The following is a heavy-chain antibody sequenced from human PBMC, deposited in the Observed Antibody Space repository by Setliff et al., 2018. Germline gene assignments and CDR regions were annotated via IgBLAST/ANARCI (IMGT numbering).Heavy chain of an antibody. CDR1: GVSFGSGTYY. J-gene: IGHJ4*02. CDR3: AGTPALGTSWLSPFDY. CDR2: IQSTGNT. D-gene: IGHD5-12*01. Sequence: SETLSLTCTVSGVSFGSGTYYWSWIRQPAGKGLEWIGLIQSTGNTNYNPSLQGRVTISIDTSKNQFSLKMSSVTAADTAMYYCAGTPALGTSWLSPFDYWGQGTLVTVSS. V-gene: IGHV4-61*02.